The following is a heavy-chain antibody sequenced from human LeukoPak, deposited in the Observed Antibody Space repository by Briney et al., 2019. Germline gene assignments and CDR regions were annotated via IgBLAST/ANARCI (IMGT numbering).Heavy chain of an antibody. D-gene: IGHD1-14*01. V-gene: IGHV3-9*01. CDR3: ARLTLGTDY. CDR1: GFTFDDYA. Sequence: GGSLRLSCAASGFTFDDYAMHWVRQAPGKGLEWVSGISWNSGSIGYADSVKGRFTISRDNAKNSLYLQMNSLRAEDTALYYWARLTLGTDYWGQGTLVTVSS. CDR2: ISWNSGSI. J-gene: IGHJ4*02.